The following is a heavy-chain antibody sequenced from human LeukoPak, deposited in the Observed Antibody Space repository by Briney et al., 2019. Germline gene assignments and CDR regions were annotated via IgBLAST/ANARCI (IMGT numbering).Heavy chain of an antibody. CDR3: AREGIQVWLPDSY. J-gene: IGHJ4*02. CDR1: GGTFSSYA. V-gene: IGHV1-69*05. D-gene: IGHD5-18*01. CDR2: IIPIFGTA. Sequence: ASVKVSCKASGGTFSSYAISWVRQAPGQGLEWMGGIIPIFGTANYAQKFQGRVTMTTDTSTSTAYMELRSLRSDDTAVYYCAREGIQVWLPDSYWGQGTLVTVSS.